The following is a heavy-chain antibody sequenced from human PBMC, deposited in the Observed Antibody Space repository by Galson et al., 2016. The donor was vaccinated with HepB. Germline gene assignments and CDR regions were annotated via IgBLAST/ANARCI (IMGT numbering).Heavy chain of an antibody. Sequence: SETLSLTCSASGGSITGYRWSWIRQPPGKGLEWIGYIYGSGNTNYNPSLKSRVTLSLDTSKNQFSLKLSSVTAADTAVYYFARSGTYYIFDFWGQGTLVTVSS. CDR3: ARSGTYYIFDF. J-gene: IGHJ4*02. CDR1: GGSITGYR. V-gene: IGHV4-59*01. CDR2: IYGSGNT. D-gene: IGHD3-22*01.